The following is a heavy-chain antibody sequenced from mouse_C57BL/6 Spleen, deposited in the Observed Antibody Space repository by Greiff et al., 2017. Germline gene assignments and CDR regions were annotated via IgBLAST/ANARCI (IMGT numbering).Heavy chain of an antibody. CDR1: GFTFSDYY. V-gene: IGHV5-16*01. CDR2: INYDGSST. CDR3: ARGYFDV. J-gene: IGHJ1*03. Sequence: DVKLVESEGGLVQPGSSMKLSCTASGFTFSDYYMAWVRQVPEKGLEWVANINYDGSSTYYLDSLKSRFIISRDNAKNILYLQMSRLKSEDTATYYCARGYFDVWGTETTVTVSS.